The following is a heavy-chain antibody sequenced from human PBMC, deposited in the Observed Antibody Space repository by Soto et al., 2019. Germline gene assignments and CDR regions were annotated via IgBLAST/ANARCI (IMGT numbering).Heavy chain of an antibody. D-gene: IGHD6-13*01. CDR3: ARGAVRIAAAGTGLGY. J-gene: IGHJ4*02. V-gene: IGHV1-3*01. CDR1: GYTFTSYA. Sequence: ASVKVSCKASGYTFTSYAMHWVRQAPGQRLEWMGWINAGNGNTKYSQKFQGRVTITRDTSASTAYMELSSLRSEDTAVYYCARGAVRIAAAGTGLGYWGQGTLVTVSS. CDR2: INAGNGNT.